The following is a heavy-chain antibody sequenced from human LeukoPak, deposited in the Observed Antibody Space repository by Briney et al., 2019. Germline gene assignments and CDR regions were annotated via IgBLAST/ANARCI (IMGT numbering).Heavy chain of an antibody. CDR2: IYSTGST. Sequence: SSETLSLTCTVSGGSISSYYWSWIRQPAGKGLEWIGRIYSTGSTNYNPSLKSRVTMSVDTSKNQFSLRLRSVTAADTAVYYCARPTSSAGTAGFDFWGQEALVTVSS. CDR1: GGSISSYY. J-gene: IGHJ4*02. CDR3: ARPTSSAGTAGFDF. V-gene: IGHV4-4*07. D-gene: IGHD6-13*01.